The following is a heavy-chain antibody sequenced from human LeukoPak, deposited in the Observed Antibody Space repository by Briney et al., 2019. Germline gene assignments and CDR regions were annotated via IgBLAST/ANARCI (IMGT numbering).Heavy chain of an antibody. Sequence: SETLSLTCTVSGGSISSSSFYWGWVRQPPGKGLEWIGSVYYSGNTYYNPSLKSRVTISVDTSKNQFSLKLSSVTAADTAVYYCARRGIAARPYNAYYYYYMDVWGKGTTVTVSS. D-gene: IGHD6-6*01. CDR1: GGSISSSSFY. CDR2: VYYSGNT. V-gene: IGHV4-39*07. CDR3: ARRGIAARPYNAYYYYYMDV. J-gene: IGHJ6*03.